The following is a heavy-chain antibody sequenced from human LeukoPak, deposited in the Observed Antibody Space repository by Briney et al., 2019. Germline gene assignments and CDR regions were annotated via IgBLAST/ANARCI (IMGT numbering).Heavy chain of an antibody. V-gene: IGHV1-18*01. CDR2: ISTYNAHT. Sequence: ASVKVSFKASGYTFPRYGMSWVRQAPGQGLEWMGWISTYNAHTNYAQKLQGRVTMTTDTSTSTAYMELRSLRSDDTAVYYCARDLGYCSGGSCYRKWFDPWGQGALVTVSS. D-gene: IGHD2-15*01. CDR1: GYTFPRYG. CDR3: ARDLGYCSGGSCYRKWFDP. J-gene: IGHJ5*02.